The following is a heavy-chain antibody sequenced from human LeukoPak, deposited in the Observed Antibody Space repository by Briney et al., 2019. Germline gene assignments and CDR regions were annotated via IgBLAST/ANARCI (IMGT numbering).Heavy chain of an antibody. V-gene: IGHV4-61*02. CDR3: ARDLLGWFGDLEAFDI. J-gene: IGHJ3*02. Sequence: PSETLSLTCTVSGGSISSGGYYWSWIRQPAGKGLEWIGRIYTSGSTNYNPSLKSRVTMSVDTSKNQFSLKLSSVTAADTAVYYCARDLLGWFGDLEAFDIWGQGTMVTVSS. CDR2: IYTSGST. D-gene: IGHD3-10*01. CDR1: GGSISSGGYY.